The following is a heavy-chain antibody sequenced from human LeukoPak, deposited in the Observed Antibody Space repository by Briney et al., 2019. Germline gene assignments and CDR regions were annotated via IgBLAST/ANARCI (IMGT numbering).Heavy chain of an antibody. CDR2: IYYSGST. CDR3: ASTGSSTKYYFDY. D-gene: IGHD2-2*01. V-gene: IGHV4-59*12. CDR1: GGAISGGY. J-gene: IGHJ4*02. Sequence: SETLSLTCTMSGGAISGGYWSWIRQPPGKGLEWIGYIYYSGSTNYNPSLKSRVTISVDTSKNQFSLKLSSVTAADTAVYYCASTGSSTKYYFDYWGQGTLVTVSS.